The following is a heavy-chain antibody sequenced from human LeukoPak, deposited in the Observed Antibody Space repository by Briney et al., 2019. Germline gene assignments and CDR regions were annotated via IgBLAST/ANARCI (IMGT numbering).Heavy chain of an antibody. CDR1: GGSISSYY. V-gene: IGHV4-59*01. CDR3: ARESSRKSYYYYGMDV. Sequence: SETLSLTCTVSGGSISSYYWSWIRRPPGKGLEWIGYIYYSGSTNYNPSLKSRVTISVNTSKNQFSLKLSSVTAADTAVYYCARESSRKSYYYYGMDVWGQGTTVTVSS. D-gene: IGHD1-14*01. CDR2: IYYSGST. J-gene: IGHJ6*02.